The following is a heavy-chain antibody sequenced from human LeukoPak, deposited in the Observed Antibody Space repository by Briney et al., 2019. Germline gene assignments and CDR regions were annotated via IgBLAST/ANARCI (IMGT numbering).Heavy chain of an antibody. CDR3: AREDYSYGLDY. CDR2: MYYSGST. D-gene: IGHD5-18*01. J-gene: IGHJ4*02. Sequence: SETLSLTCTVSGGSISSYYWSCIRQPPGKGLEWIGYMYYSGSTNYNPSLKSRVTISVDTSKNQFSLKLSSVTAADTAVYYCAREDYSYGLDYWGQGTLVTVSS. CDR1: GGSISSYY. V-gene: IGHV4-59*01.